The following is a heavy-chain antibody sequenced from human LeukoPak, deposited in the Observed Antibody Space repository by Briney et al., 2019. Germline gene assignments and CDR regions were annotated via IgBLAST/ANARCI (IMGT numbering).Heavy chain of an antibody. Sequence: GGSLRLSCAASGFTFSSYAMSWVRQAPGKGLEWVSVIYSGGSTNYADSVKGRFTISRDNSKNTLYLQMNSLRAEDTAVYYCARGLAAAGAYYFDYWGQGTLVTVSS. CDR3: ARGLAAAGAYYFDY. J-gene: IGHJ4*02. V-gene: IGHV3-23*03. D-gene: IGHD6-13*01. CDR2: IYSGGST. CDR1: GFTFSSYA.